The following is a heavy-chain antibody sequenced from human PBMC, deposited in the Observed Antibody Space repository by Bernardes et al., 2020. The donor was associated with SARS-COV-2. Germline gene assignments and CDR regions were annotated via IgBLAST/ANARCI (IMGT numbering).Heavy chain of an antibody. CDR1: GFTFSDYY. Sequence: GGPLRLSCAASGFTFSDYYMSWIRQAPGKGLEWVSYISCSGSFTNYADSVKGRFTISRDNAKNLVSLQMNSLRAEDTAVYYCSSWPGSAYFLEHYWGQGTLVTVSS. V-gene: IGHV3-11*06. D-gene: IGHD3-16*01. J-gene: IGHJ4*02. CDR2: ISCSGSFT. CDR3: SSWPGSAYFLEHY.